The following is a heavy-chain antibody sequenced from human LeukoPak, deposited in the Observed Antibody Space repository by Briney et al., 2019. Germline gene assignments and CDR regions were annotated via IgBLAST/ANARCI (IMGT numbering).Heavy chain of an antibody. V-gene: IGHV3-7*01. D-gene: IGHD2-21*01. CDR2: IKQDESEK. Sequence: GGSLRLSCAASGFTFSSYFMGWVRQAPGKGLEWVANIKQDESEKYLVDSVKGRFTISRDNARNSLYLQMNSLRAEDTAVYYCARSLFSARRSPFDDWGQGTLVTVSS. CDR1: GFTFSSYF. CDR3: ARSLFSARRSPFDD. J-gene: IGHJ4*02.